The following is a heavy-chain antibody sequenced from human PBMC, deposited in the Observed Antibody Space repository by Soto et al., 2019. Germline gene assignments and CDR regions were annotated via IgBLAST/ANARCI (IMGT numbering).Heavy chain of an antibody. CDR1: GFTDYY. CDR3: AREGSADYGSYGMDV. CDR2: VNPNSGGT. Sequence: ASVKVSCKASGFTDYYIHWVRQAPGQGLEWMGWVNPNSGGTNYAQKFQGRVAMTRDTFVSTAYMELTRLQSDDTAVYYCAREGSADYGSYGMDVWGQGTTVTVSS. J-gene: IGHJ6*02. V-gene: IGHV1-2*02. D-gene: IGHD4-17*01.